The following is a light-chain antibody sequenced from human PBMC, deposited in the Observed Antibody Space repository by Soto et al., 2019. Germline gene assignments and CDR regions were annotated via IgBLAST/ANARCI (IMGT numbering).Light chain of an antibody. CDR1: NNDVGGFQY. CDR2: EVS. Sequence: QSALTQPASVSGSPGQSITISCIGTNNDVGGFQYVSWYQHRPGNAPKLMIYEVSNRPSGVSDRFSGSKSGNTASLTISGLQAEDEADYYCTSYTTSTTRVFGGGTKVTV. CDR3: TSYTTSTTRV. V-gene: IGLV2-14*01. J-gene: IGLJ3*02.